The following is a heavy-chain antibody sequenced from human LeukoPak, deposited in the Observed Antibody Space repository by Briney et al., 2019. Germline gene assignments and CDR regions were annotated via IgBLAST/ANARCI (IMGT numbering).Heavy chain of an antibody. J-gene: IGHJ4*02. CDR2: ISGSGGST. Sequence: ASVKVSCKASGGTFSSYGMSWVRQAPGKGLEWVSAISGSGGSTYYADSVKGRFTISRDNSKNTLYLQMNSLRAEDTAVYYCEKVSWFGEFTFDYWGQGTLVTVSS. D-gene: IGHD3-10*01. CDR1: GGTFSSYG. V-gene: IGHV3-23*01. CDR3: EKVSWFGEFTFDY.